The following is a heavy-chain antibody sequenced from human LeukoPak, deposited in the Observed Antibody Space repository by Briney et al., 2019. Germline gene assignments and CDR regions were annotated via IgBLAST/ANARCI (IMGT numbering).Heavy chain of an antibody. V-gene: IGHV3-11*04. D-gene: IGHD2/OR15-2a*01. CDR3: ARANSVLGDDAFDI. CDR1: GFTFSDYY. J-gene: IGHJ3*02. CDR2: ISGSGSPI. Sequence: GGSLRLSCAASGFTFSDYYMSWIRQAPGKGLEWVSYISGSGSPIYYADSVKGRFTISRDNSKNTLYLQMNSLRAEDTAVYYCARANSVLGDDAFDIWGQGTMVTVSS.